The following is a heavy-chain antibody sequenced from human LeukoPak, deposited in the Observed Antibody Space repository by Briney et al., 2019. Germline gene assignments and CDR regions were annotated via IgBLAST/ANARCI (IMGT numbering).Heavy chain of an antibody. CDR2: ISDSGGST. V-gene: IGHV3-23*01. Sequence: AGGSLRLSCAVSGFTFSSYAMNWVRQAPGKGLEWVSSISDSGGSTYYADSVKGRFTISRDNSKNTLYLQMNSLRADDTAVYYCAKAHIGSGSIHYFDYWGQGPLVTVPS. D-gene: IGHD3-10*01. J-gene: IGHJ4*02. CDR1: GFTFSSYA. CDR3: AKAHIGSGSIHYFDY.